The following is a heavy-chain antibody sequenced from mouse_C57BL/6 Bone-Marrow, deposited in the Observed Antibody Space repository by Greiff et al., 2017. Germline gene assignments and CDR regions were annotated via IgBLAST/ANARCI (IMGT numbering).Heavy chain of an antibody. D-gene: IGHD1-1*01. CDR1: GYTFTSYW. V-gene: IGHV1-69*01. CDR3: ARSFYYYGSRPWFAY. CDR2: IDPSDSYT. J-gene: IGHJ3*01. Sequence: QVQLKQPGAELVMPGASVKLSCKASGYTFTSYWMHWVKQRPGQGLEWIGEIDPSDSYTNYNQKFKGKSTLTVDKSSSTAYMQLSSLTSEDSAVYYCARSFYYYGSRPWFAYWGQGTLVTVSA.